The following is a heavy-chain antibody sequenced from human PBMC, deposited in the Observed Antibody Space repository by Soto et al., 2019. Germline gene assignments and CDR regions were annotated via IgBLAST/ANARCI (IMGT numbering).Heavy chain of an antibody. Sequence: QVQLQESGPGLVKPSQTLSLTCTVSGGSISSGGYYWSWIRQHPGKGLEWLGYIYYSGSTYYNPSLKSRVTISVDTSNNQFSLKLSSVTAADTAVYYCARVTRGSKTFDYWGQGTLVTVSS. CDR2: IYYSGST. J-gene: IGHJ4*02. CDR1: GGSISSGGYY. V-gene: IGHV4-31*03. CDR3: ARVTRGSKTFDY.